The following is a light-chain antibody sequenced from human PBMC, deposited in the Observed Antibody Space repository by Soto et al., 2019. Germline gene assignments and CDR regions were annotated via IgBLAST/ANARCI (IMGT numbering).Light chain of an antibody. J-gene: IGLJ3*02. CDR1: SSNIGNNY. Sequence: QSVLTQPPAVSAAPGQKVTISCSGSSSNIGNNYVSWYQQLPGTAPKLLIYDNNKRPSGIPDRFSGSKSGTSATLGITGLQTGDEAEYYCATWDSSLSAVEFGGGTQLTVL. V-gene: IGLV1-51*01. CDR3: ATWDSSLSAVE. CDR2: DNN.